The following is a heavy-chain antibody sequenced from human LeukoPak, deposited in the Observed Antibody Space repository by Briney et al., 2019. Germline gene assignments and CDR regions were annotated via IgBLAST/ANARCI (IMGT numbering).Heavy chain of an antibody. Sequence: PGGSLRLSCAASGLTFSSYGMHWVRQAPGKGLEWVAVISYDGSNKYYADSVKGRFTISRDNSKNTLYLQMNSLRAEDTAVYYCVNGGYFDEESWGQGTLVTVSS. D-gene: IGHD3-9*01. CDR1: GLTFSSYG. CDR2: ISYDGSNK. CDR3: VNGGYFDEES. J-gene: IGHJ4*02. V-gene: IGHV3-30*18.